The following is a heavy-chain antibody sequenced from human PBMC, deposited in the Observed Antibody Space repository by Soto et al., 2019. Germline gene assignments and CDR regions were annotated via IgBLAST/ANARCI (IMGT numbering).Heavy chain of an antibody. CDR2: IIPIFGTA. V-gene: IGHV1-69*13. D-gene: IGHD1-26*01. Sequence: ASVKVSCKASGGTFSSYAISWVRQAPGQGLEWMGGIIPIFGTANYAQKFQGRVTITADESTSTAYMELSSLRSEDTAVYYCAKAGGSYGGVFDYWGQGTLVTVSS. CDR3: AKAGGSYGGVFDY. CDR1: GGTFSSYA. J-gene: IGHJ4*02.